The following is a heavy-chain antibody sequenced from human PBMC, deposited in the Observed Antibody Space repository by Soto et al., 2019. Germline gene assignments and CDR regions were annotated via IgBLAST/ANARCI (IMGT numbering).Heavy chain of an antibody. D-gene: IGHD4-4*01. CDR2: VSNDGSSK. J-gene: IGHJ6*02. CDR1: EFTFSSYA. Sequence: QVQLVESGGGVVQPGASLRLSCAASEFTFSSYAMHWVRQAPGKGLEWVAVVSNDGSSKYYGDSVKGRFTISRDNAKNTMKLQMNSLTAEDTAVYYCAKDQSTNSRSYDALDVWGQGTTVTVSS. V-gene: IGHV3-30*18. CDR3: AKDQSTNSRSYDALDV.